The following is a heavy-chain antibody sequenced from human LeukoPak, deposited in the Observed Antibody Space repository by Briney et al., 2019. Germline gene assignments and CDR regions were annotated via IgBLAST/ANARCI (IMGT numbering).Heavy chain of an antibody. D-gene: IGHD2-21*01. CDR2: IKQDESEK. CDR1: GLTFSSYW. V-gene: IGHV3-7*01. J-gene: IGHJ4*02. Sequence: GGSLRLSCAVAGLTFSSYWVSWVRQAAGKGLEWVACIKQDESEKLYVCSVKGRLTISRYNAKNSLFLQMNGLRDEDTAMYYCARDWMLFHRPDYWRQGTLVTVSS. CDR3: ARDWMLFHRPDY.